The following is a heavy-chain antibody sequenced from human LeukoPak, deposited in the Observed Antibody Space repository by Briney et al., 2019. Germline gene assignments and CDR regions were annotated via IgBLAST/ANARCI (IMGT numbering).Heavy chain of an antibody. CDR3: ARLGYSYGSDYFDY. Sequence: GGSLRLSCAASGFTFSSYNMNWVRQAPGKGLEWVSVIYSGGSTYYADSVKGRFTISRDNSKNTLYLQMNSLRAEDTAVYYCARLGYSYGSDYFDYWGQGTLVTVSS. CDR1: GFTFSSYN. D-gene: IGHD5-18*01. J-gene: IGHJ4*02. V-gene: IGHV3-53*01. CDR2: IYSGGST.